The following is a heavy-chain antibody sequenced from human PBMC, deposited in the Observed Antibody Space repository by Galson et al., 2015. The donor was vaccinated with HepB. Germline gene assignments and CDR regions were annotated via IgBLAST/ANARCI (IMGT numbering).Heavy chain of an antibody. J-gene: IGHJ4*02. CDR3: AIRSSGWYTGEYYFDY. CDR2: IRYTGCYT. CDR1: GFTLNIYD. D-gene: IGHD6-19*01. V-gene: IGHV3-23*01. Sequence: SLRLSCAASGFTLNIYDMIWVRQAPGKGLEWVSTIRYTGCYTFYADSVKGRFTISRDTPKNTLYLQINSLRAEDTAVYYCAIRSSGWYTGEYYFDYWGQGTLVTVSS.